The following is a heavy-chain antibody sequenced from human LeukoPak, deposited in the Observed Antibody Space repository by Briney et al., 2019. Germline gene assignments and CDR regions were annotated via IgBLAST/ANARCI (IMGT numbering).Heavy chain of an antibody. CDR1: GYTFTGYF. CDR3: ARGQLTDDLDY. V-gene: IGHV1-2*02. CDR2: INPNIGAT. J-gene: IGHJ4*02. D-gene: IGHD1-14*01. Sequence: ASVKVSFKASGYTFTGYFMHWVRHAPRQGLEWIGWINPNIGATKYSRKFQGRVTMTRDTSISTAYMEVSRLRSDDTAVYYCARGQLTDDLDYWGQGTLVTVSS.